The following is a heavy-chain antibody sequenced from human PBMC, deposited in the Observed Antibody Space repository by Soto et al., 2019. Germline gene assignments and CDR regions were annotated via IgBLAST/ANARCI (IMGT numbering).Heavy chain of an antibody. J-gene: IGHJ3*02. D-gene: IGHD3-16*01. CDR2: IYSSGGT. Sequence: QVQLQESGPGLVKPSETLSLTCTVSGGSISTYYWSWIRQPPGKGLEWIGYIYSSGGTKFNPSLRSRVNISGDTSKNQFSLKLTSVTAADTAVYYCARADGGLTHAFAFDIWGQGTMVTVSS. V-gene: IGHV4-59*01. CDR3: ARADGGLTHAFAFDI. CDR1: GGSISTYY.